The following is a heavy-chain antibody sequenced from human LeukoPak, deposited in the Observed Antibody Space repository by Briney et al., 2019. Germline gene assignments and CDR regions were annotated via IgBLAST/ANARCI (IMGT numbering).Heavy chain of an antibody. CDR1: GFTFSTYE. J-gene: IGHJ6*04. V-gene: IGHV3-48*03. D-gene: IGHD2-8*01. Sequence: PGGSLRLSCAASGFTFSTYEMHWVRQAPGKGLEGVSDISSSSNTVYYVDSVKGRFTISRDNAKNSLYLQMNSLRAEDTAVYYCARDNGKNSYYYYGMDVWGKGTTVTVSS. CDR2: ISSSSNTV. CDR3: ARDNGKNSYYYYGMDV.